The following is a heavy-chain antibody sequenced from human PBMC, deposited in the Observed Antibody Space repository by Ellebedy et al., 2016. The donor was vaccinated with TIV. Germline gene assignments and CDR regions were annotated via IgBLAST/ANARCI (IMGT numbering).Heavy chain of an antibody. V-gene: IGHV3-66*01. D-gene: IGHD2-15*01. Sequence: GESLKISCAASGFTVSSNYMNWVRQAPGKGLEWVSVLYSGGATSYADSVRGRFTISRDSSKNTLYLQMNSLRAEDTAAYYCARDLREGCSGANCYSDAFDIWGQGTMVTVSS. CDR3: ARDLREGCSGANCYSDAFDI. J-gene: IGHJ3*02. CDR1: GFTVSSNY. CDR2: LYSGGAT.